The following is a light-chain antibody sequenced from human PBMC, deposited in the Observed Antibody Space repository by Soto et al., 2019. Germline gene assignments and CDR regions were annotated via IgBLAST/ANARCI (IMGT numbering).Light chain of an antibody. CDR2: GAS. CDR1: QSLTRN. Sequence: VMSLSPATLPVYKGERLNLAWWASQSLTRNLAWYQHRPGQSPRLLIYGASARATGIPDRVSGVGSGAEYTLAISILQSGDFSVYYCQQYYEWPRTFGQGTKVDIK. V-gene: IGKV3-15*01. CDR3: QQYYEWPRT. J-gene: IGKJ1*01.